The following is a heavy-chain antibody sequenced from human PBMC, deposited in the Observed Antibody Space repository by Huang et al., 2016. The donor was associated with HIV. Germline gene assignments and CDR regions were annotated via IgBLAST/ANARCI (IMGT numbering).Heavy chain of an antibody. CDR1: GFTFNNFG. J-gene: IGHJ4*02. D-gene: IGHD2-15*01. Sequence: QVQLVESGGGVVQPGRSLRLSCVASGFTFNNFGMDWVRQAPGKVVEWVVVIAYDGSSGRYSESVKGRFTISRDNPMDTLYLQMNSLRPDDTAVYYCAKESRWYSDLDNWGQGTLVTVSS. V-gene: IGHV3-30*18. CDR3: AKESRWYSDLDN. CDR2: IAYDGSSG.